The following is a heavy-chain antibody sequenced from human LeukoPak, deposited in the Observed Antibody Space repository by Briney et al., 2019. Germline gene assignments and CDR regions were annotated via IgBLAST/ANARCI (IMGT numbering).Heavy chain of an antibody. Sequence: PSETLSLTCTVSGGSISSYYWSWIRQPPGKGLEWIGYIYYSGSTNYNPSLKSRVTISVDTSKNQFSLKLSSVTAADTAVYYCARAGGGYGSGSYWYLDLWGRGTLVTVSS. CDR1: GGSISSYY. CDR2: IYYSGST. V-gene: IGHV4-59*12. CDR3: ARAGGGYGSGSYWYLDL. D-gene: IGHD3-10*01. J-gene: IGHJ2*01.